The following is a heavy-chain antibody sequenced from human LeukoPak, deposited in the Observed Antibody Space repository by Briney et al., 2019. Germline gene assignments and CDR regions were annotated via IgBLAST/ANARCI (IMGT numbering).Heavy chain of an antibody. D-gene: IGHD3-16*01. Sequence: GGSLRLSCAASGFIFGNYLMSWVRQAPGKGLEWVANIKQDGSEKNYVDSAKGRFIISRDNAKNSLYLQMNTLRADDTAVYYCARDGFGTGSNWGQGTLVTVSS. CDR2: IKQDGSEK. CDR1: GFIFGNYL. CDR3: ARDGFGTGSN. V-gene: IGHV3-7*03. J-gene: IGHJ4*02.